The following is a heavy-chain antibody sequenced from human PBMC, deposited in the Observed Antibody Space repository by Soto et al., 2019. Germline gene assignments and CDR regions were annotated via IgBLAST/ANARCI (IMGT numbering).Heavy chain of an antibody. CDR1: GGTFSSYA. Sequence: QVQLVQSGAEVKKPGSSVKVSCKASGGTFSSYAISWVRQAPGQGLEWMGGIIPIFGTANYAQKFQGRVTIIADESTSTAYMELSSLRSEDTAVYYCASISSSWPPHYYFDYWGQGTLVTVSS. CDR3: ASISSSWPPHYYFDY. D-gene: IGHD6-13*01. CDR2: IIPIFGTA. V-gene: IGHV1-69*12. J-gene: IGHJ4*02.